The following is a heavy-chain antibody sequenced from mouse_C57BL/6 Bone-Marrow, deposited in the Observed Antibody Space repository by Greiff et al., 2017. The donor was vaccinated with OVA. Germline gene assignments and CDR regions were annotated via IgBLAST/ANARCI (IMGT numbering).Heavy chain of an antibody. Sequence: QVQLKQPGAELVKPGASVKMSCKASGYTFTSYWITWVKQRPGQGLEWIGDIYPGSGSTNYTEKFKSTATLTVDTSSSTAYMQLSSLTSEDSAVYYCARGGTGFADWGQGTLVTVSA. D-gene: IGHD4-1*01. CDR2: IYPGSGST. CDR3: ARGGTGFAD. J-gene: IGHJ3*01. CDR1: GYTFTSYW. V-gene: IGHV1-55*01.